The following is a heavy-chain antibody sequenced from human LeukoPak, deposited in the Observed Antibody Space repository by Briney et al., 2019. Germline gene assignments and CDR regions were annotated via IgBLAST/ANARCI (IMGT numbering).Heavy chain of an antibody. J-gene: IGHJ3*02. V-gene: IGHV4-4*07. CDR1: GDSISSYY. CDR2: IYTSGST. Sequence: PSETLSLTCTVSGDSISSYYWNWIRQPAGKGLEWIGRIYTSGSTNYNPSLKSRVTMSVDTSKNQFSLKLTSVTAADTAVYYCARGVPTAVAGAFDIWGQGTMVTVSS. D-gene: IGHD6-19*01. CDR3: ARGVPTAVAGAFDI.